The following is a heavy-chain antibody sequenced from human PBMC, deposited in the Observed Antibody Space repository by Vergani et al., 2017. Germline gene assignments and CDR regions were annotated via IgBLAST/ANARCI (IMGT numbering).Heavy chain of an antibody. J-gene: IGHJ3*01. CDR3: ARDKKQLLPRAFDL. Sequence: QVQLQESGPGLVKPSQTLSLTCTVSGASINNDFYYWHWIRQTAGKGLEWIGRIYVSGITDYNSSLQSQVSMSVDTSKNQFSLTLTSVTPADTAVYYCARDKKQLLPRAFDLWGQGTIVTVSS. CDR1: GASINNDFYY. CDR2: IYVSGIT. V-gene: IGHV4-61*02. D-gene: IGHD4-23*01.